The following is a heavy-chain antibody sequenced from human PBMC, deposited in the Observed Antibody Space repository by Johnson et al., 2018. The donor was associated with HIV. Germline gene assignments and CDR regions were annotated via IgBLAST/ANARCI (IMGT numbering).Heavy chain of an antibody. CDR2: ISSSGSTI. J-gene: IGHJ3*02. D-gene: IGHD1-1*01. CDR3: AREEPRDNDAFDI. Sequence: VQLVESGGGVVQPGRSLRLSCAASGFTLSSYGMHWVRQAPGKGLEWVSHISSSGSTIYYADSVKGRFTISRDNSKNTLYLQMNSLRAEDTALDYCAREEPRDNDAFDIWGQGTMVTVSS. CDR1: GFTLSSYG. V-gene: IGHV3-48*01.